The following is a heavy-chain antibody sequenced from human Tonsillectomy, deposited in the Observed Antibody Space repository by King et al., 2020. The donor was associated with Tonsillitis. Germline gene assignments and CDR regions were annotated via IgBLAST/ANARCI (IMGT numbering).Heavy chain of an antibody. J-gene: IGHJ4*02. CDR3: ARLDPSLQYVDWFFDY. CDR1: GGSISSFY. CDR2: IYYSGST. D-gene: IGHD3-9*01. Sequence: VQLQESGPGLVKPSETLSLTCTVSGGSISSFYWSWIRQPPGKGLEWIGYIYYSGSTNYSPSLKSRVSISMDTSKNEFSLNLRYVTAADTAVYYCARLDPSLQYVDWFFDYWGQGTLVTVSS. V-gene: IGHV4-59*08.